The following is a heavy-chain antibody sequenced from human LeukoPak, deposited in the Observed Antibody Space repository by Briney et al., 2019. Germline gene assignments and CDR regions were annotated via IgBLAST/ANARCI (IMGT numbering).Heavy chain of an antibody. CDR3: ARGRALTITMIVVAKTRTYYFDY. CDR1: GYTFTSYD. CDR2: MNPNSGNT. V-gene: IGHV1-8*03. Sequence: GASVKVSCKASGYTFTSYDINWVRQATGQGLEWMGWMNPNSGNTGYAQKFQGRVTITRNTSISTAYMELSSLRSEDTAVYYCARGRALTITMIVVAKTRTYYFDYWGQGTLVTVSS. D-gene: IGHD3-22*01. J-gene: IGHJ4*02.